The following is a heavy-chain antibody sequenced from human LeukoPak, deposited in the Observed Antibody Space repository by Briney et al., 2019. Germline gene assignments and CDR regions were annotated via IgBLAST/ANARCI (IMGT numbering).Heavy chain of an antibody. CDR3: ARGRKGFGVVILNYYYYMDV. D-gene: IGHD3-3*01. CDR2: MNPNSGNT. Sequence: GASVKVSCKASGYTFTSYDINWVRQATGQGLEWMGWMNPNSGNTGYAQKFQGRVTITRNTSISTAYMELSSLRSEDTAVYYCARGRKGFGVVILNYYYYMDVWGKGTTVTVSS. CDR1: GYTFTSYD. V-gene: IGHV1-8*03. J-gene: IGHJ6*03.